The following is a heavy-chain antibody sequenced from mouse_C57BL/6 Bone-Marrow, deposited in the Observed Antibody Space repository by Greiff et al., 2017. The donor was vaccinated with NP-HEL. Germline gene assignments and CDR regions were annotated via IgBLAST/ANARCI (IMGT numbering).Heavy chain of an antibody. CDR3: ARWGYDYDEGFAY. J-gene: IGHJ3*01. Sequence: QVQLQQSGPELVKPGASVKISCKASGYAFSSSWMNWVKQRPGKGLEGIGRIYPGDGDTNYNGKFKGKATLTADKSSSTAYMQLSSLTSEDSAVYFCARWGYDYDEGFAYWGQGTLVTVSA. D-gene: IGHD2-4*01. CDR2: IYPGDGDT. V-gene: IGHV1-82*01. CDR1: GYAFSSSW.